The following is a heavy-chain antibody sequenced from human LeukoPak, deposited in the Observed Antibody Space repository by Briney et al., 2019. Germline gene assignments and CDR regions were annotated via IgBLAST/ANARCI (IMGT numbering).Heavy chain of an antibody. CDR3: ARGGGSGWYRYYYGMDV. CDR2: INHSGST. D-gene: IGHD6-19*01. CDR1: GGSFSGYY. Sequence: SETLSLTCAVYGGSFSGYYWSWIRQPPGKGLEWIGEINHSGSTNYNPSLKSRVTISVDTSKNQFSLKLSSVTAADTAVYYCARGGGSGWYRYYYGMDVWGKGTTVTVSS. V-gene: IGHV4-34*01. J-gene: IGHJ6*04.